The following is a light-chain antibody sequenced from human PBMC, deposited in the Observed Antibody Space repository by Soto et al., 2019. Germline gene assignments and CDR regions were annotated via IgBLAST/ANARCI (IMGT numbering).Light chain of an antibody. J-gene: IGKJ4*01. V-gene: IGKV1-27*01. CDR3: RTFDTAAFA. Sequence: LMTQSPSSLSASVGDRVTITCRASQGISHYLAWYQQRPGKVPSLLIYGASTLDSGFSSRFSGSGSGTPFTLTTCSLRPEDVAAYYCRTFDTAAFALGGGTVVQIK. CDR2: GAS. CDR1: QGISHY.